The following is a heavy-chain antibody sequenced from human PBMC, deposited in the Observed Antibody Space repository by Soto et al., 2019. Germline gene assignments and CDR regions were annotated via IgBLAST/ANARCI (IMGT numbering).Heavy chain of an antibody. CDR2: IYYSGST. CDR3: ASPRSSSSAYYYYGMDV. V-gene: IGHV4-59*01. Sequence: SETLSLTCTVSGGSISSYYWSWIRQPPGKGLEWIGYIYYSGSTNYNPSLKSRVTISVDTSKNQFSLKLNSVTAADTAVYYRASPRSSSSAYYYYGMDVWGQGTTVTASS. J-gene: IGHJ6*02. D-gene: IGHD6-6*01. CDR1: GGSISSYY.